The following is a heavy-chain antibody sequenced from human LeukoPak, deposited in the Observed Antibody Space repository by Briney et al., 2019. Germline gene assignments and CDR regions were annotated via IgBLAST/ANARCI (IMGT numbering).Heavy chain of an antibody. CDR3: AKRVGGTPDY. J-gene: IGHJ4*02. CDR2: INSDGTGT. D-gene: IGHD1-26*01. V-gene: IGHV3-74*01. CDR1: GFNFRSYW. Sequence: GGSLRLSCAASGFNFRSYWMHWVRQAPGKGLVWVSRINSDGTGTYADSVKGRFTISRDNFKDTVYLEMNSLRVEDTALYYCAKRVGGTPDYWGLGTLVTVAS.